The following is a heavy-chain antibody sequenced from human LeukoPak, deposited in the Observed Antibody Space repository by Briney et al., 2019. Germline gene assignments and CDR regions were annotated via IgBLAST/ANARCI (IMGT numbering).Heavy chain of an antibody. J-gene: IGHJ3*02. Sequence: SGTLSLTCAVSGGSISSSNWWSRVRQPPGKGLEWIGEIYHSGSTNYNPSLKGRVTISVAKSKNQFSLKLSSVTAADTAVYYCARVGIAVAGTSLGAFDIWGQGTMVTVSS. V-gene: IGHV4-4*02. CDR3: ARVGIAVAGTSLGAFDI. D-gene: IGHD6-19*01. CDR2: IYHSGST. CDR1: GGSISSSNW.